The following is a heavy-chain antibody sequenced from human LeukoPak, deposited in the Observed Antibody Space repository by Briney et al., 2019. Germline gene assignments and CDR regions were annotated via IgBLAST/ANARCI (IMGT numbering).Heavy chain of an antibody. Sequence: ASVKVSCKASGYIFTNYYIHWVRQAPGQGLEWMGIINPSGGSTSYAQKFQGRVTMTRDMSTSTVYMELSSLRSEDTAVYYCARVAAEVVGVPGAIGFGWLRRDYYYMDVWGKGTTVTVSS. CDR1: GYIFTNYY. D-gene: IGHD2-2*02. CDR3: ARVAAEVVGVPGAIGFGWLRRDYYYMDV. J-gene: IGHJ6*03. CDR2: INPSGGST. V-gene: IGHV1-46*01.